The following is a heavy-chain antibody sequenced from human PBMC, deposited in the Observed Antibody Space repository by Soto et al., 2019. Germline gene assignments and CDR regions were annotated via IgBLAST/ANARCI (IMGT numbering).Heavy chain of an antibody. V-gene: IGHV4-34*01. CDR3: ARGHRSRSAGDY. J-gene: IGHJ4*02. D-gene: IGHD2-15*01. CDR1: GGSFSGYY. CDR2: INHSGST. Sequence: TSETLSLTCAVYGGSFSGYYWSWIRQPPGKGLEWIGEINHSGSTNYNPSLKSRVTISVDTSKNQFSLKLSSVTAADTAVYYCARGHRSRSAGDYWGQGTLVTVSS.